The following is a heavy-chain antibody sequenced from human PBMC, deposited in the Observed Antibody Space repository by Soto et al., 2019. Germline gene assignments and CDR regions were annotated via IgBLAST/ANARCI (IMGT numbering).Heavy chain of an antibody. D-gene: IGHD3-22*01. CDR1: GGTFRIYA. CDR3: ASSDYVNSSGDYGMDV. V-gene: IGHV1-69*13. J-gene: IGHJ6*02. CDR2: IIPIFGTA. Sequence: SVTVSCKPSGGTFRIYAISWVRQAPGQGLEWMGGIIPIFGTANYAQKFQGRVTITADESTSTAYMELISLRSEETAVYYCASSDYVNSSGDYGMDVWGQGTTVTVSS.